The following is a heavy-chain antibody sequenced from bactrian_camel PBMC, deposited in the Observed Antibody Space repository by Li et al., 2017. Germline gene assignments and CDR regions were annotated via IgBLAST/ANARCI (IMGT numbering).Heavy chain of an antibody. CDR3: TKDRSYGTRNWVQST. J-gene: IGHJ4*01. V-gene: IGHV3S6*01. CDR2: IYGSGSAA. Sequence: VQLVESGGGLVQPGVSLRVSCVGSGFTFSAYGMSWFRQGPGKGLEWVAGIYGSGSAAWVADTVEGRFTISRDNAKNTLYLQMNSLKPEDTAMYYCTKDRSYGTRNWVQSTRGQGTQVTVS. D-gene: IGHD3*01. CDR1: GFTFSAYG.